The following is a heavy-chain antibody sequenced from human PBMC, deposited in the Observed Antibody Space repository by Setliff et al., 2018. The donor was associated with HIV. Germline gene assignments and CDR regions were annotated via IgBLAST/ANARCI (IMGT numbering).Heavy chain of an antibody. CDR3: ARAPSTMIVVVNHLPLAAFAL. CDR2: IHYNDGKT. D-gene: IGHD3-22*01. CDR1: GDSITNSMHY. Sequence: KPSETLSLTCTVSGDSITNSMHYWSWIRQPPGKGLEFIGSIHYNDGKTYYNAALRSRVTISADTSKNQFSLKLNSVTAADTAVYYCARAPSTMIVVVNHLPLAAFALWGQGTMVTVSS. J-gene: IGHJ3*01. V-gene: IGHV4-39*07.